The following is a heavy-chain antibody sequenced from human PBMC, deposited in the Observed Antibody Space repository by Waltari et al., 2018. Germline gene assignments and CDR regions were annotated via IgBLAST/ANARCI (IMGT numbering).Heavy chain of an antibody. CDR1: GFMFSDFS. CDR3: ARDLDKYGHGTPNDY. Sequence: EVQLVESGGGLVQPGGSLRLSCAASGFMFSDFSMNWVRQAPGKGLGWLSYMSLCSTTMSYADSVKGRFTISRDNAKNSLYLQMNSLRAEDTAVYYCARDLDKYGHGTPNDYWGQGTLVTVSS. D-gene: IGHD4-17*01. CDR2: MSLCSTTM. J-gene: IGHJ4*02. V-gene: IGHV3-48*04.